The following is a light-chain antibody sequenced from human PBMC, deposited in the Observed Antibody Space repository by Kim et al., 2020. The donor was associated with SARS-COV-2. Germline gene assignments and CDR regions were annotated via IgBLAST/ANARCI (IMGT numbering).Light chain of an antibody. CDR2: QDT. V-gene: IGLV3-1*01. CDR1: KLGDKY. Sequence: SYELTQPPSVSVSPGQTASITCSGDKLGDKYACWYQQKPGQSPMLVIYQDTKRPSGIHERFSGSNSGNTATLTISGTQAMDEADYYCQAWDSSTVVFGGGTQLTVL. J-gene: IGLJ2*01. CDR3: QAWDSSTVV.